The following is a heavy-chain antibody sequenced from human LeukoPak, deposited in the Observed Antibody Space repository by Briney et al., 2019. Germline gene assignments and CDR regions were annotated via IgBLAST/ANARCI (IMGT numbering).Heavy chain of an antibody. V-gene: IGHV1-69*04. CDR1: GGTFSSYA. J-gene: IGHJ3*02. D-gene: IGHD3-10*01. CDR2: IIPILGIA. Sequence: SVKVSCKASGGTFSSYAISWVRQAPGQGLEWMGRIIPILGIANYAQKLQGRVTMTTDTSTSTAYMELRSLRSDDTAVYYCARGLWGAFDIWGQGTMVTVSS. CDR3: ARGLWGAFDI.